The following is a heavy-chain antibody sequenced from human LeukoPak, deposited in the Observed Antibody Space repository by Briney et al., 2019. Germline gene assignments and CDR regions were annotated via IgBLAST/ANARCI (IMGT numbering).Heavy chain of an antibody. CDR1: GGSFSGYY. CDR2: INHSGST. J-gene: IGHJ4*02. Sequence: SETLSLTCAVYGGSFSGYYWSWIRQPPGKGLEWIGEINHSGSTNYNPFLKSRVTISVDTSKNQFSLKLSSVTAADTAVYYCARGGRGYSYRGYFDYWGQGTLVTVSS. V-gene: IGHV4-34*01. D-gene: IGHD5-18*01. CDR3: ARGGRGYSYRGYFDY.